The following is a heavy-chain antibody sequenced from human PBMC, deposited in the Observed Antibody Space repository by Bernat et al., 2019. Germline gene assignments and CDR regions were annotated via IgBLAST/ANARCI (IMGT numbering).Heavy chain of an antibody. D-gene: IGHD4-17*01. J-gene: IGHJ5*02. Sequence: QVQLQESVPGLVKPSETLSLTCAVSGYSISSGYYLGCIRQPPGKGLEWIGSIYHSGSTYYNPSLKSRVTISVDTSKNQFSLKLSSVTAADTAVYYCARGGDYLWGPTNWFDPWGQGTLVTVSS. CDR2: IYHSGST. CDR3: ARGGDYLWGPTNWFDP. V-gene: IGHV4-38-2*01. CDR1: GYSISSGYY.